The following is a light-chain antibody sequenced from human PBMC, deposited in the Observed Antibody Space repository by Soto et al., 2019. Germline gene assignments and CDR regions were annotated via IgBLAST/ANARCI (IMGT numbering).Light chain of an antibody. V-gene: IGKV3-15*01. CDR1: QSVSSN. J-gene: IGKJ1*01. CDR2: GAS. Sequence: EIVMTQSPATLSVSPGERATLSCRASQSVSSNLAWYQQKPGQAPRLLIYGASTRATGITARFSGSGAGTEFTLTISSLQSEDFAVYFCQQYNSWPPGTFGQGTKVEI. CDR3: QQYNSWPPGT.